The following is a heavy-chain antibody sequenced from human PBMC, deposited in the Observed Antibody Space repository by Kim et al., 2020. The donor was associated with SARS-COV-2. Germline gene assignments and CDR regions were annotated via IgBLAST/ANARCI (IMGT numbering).Heavy chain of an antibody. CDR2: ISAYNGNT. CDR1: GYTFTSYG. J-gene: IGHJ6*02. D-gene: IGHD4-17*01. CDR3: ASSPTVTTSCYYYYGMDV. Sequence: ASVKVSCKASGYTFTSYGISWVRQAPGQGLEWMGWISAYNGNTNYAQKLQGRVTMTTDTSTSTAYMELRSLRSDDTAVYYCASSPTVTTSCYYYYGMDVWGQGTTVTVSS. V-gene: IGHV1-18*01.